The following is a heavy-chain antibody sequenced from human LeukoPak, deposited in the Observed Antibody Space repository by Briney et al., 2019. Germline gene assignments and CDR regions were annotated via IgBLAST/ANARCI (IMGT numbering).Heavy chain of an antibody. J-gene: IGHJ4*02. CDR1: GGTFSSYA. CDR3: ARGLTAMVNSIDY. Sequence: GASVKVSCKASGGTFSSYAISWVQQAPGQGLEWMGGIIPIFGTANYAQKFQGRVTITTDESTSTAYMELGSLRSEDTAVYYCARGLTAMVNSIDYWGQGTLVTVSS. CDR2: IIPIFGTA. D-gene: IGHD5-18*01. V-gene: IGHV1-69*05.